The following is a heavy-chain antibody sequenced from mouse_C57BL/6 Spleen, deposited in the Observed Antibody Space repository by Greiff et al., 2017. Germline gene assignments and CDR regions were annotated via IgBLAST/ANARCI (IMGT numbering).Heavy chain of an antibody. Sequence: QVTLKVSGPGLLQSSQTLSLTCSFSGFSLSTSGMGVSWIRQPSGKGLEWLAHIYWDDDKRYNPSLKSRLTISKDTSRNQVFLKITSVDTADTATYYCPRRPSDHFDYWGQGTTLTVSS. CDR1: GFSLSTSGMG. J-gene: IGHJ2*01. CDR2: IYWDDDK. CDR3: PRRPSDHFDY. V-gene: IGHV8-12*01.